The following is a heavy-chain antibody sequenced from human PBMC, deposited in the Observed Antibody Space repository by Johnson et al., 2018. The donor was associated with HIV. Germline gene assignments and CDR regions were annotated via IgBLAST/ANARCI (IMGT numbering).Heavy chain of an antibody. V-gene: IGHV3-23*04. Sequence: VQLVESGGGLVQPGGSLRLSCAASGFTFSSYAMSWVRQAPGKGLEWVSAISGSGGSTYYAASEKGRFTISRDNSKNTLYLHLGSLRSEDTAVYYCARDSGVPGNDAFDIWGQGTMVTVSS. D-gene: IGHD3-10*01. CDR3: ARDSGVPGNDAFDI. CDR1: GFTFSSYA. J-gene: IGHJ3*02. CDR2: ISGSGGST.